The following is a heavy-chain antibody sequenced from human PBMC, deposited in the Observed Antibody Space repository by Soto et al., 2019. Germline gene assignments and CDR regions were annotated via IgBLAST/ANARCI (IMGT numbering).Heavy chain of an antibody. D-gene: IGHD1-26*01. CDR2: ISYDGSNK. CDR1: GFTFSSYG. J-gene: IGHJ4*02. Sequence: QVQLVESGGGVVQPGRSLRLSCAASGFTFSSYGMHWVRQAPGKGLVWVAVISYDGSNKYYADSVKGRFTISRDNSKNTLYLQMSSLRAEDTAVSYCANDVVGGGSYYQGGDDWGQGTLVTVAS. CDR3: ANDVVGGGSYYQGGDD. V-gene: IGHV3-30*18.